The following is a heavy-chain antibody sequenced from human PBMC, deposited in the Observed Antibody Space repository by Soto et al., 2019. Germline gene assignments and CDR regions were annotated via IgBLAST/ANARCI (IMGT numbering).Heavy chain of an antibody. CDR1: GFTFSTYA. J-gene: IGHJ4*02. D-gene: IGHD3-3*01. Sequence: GVSLRLSCAASGFTFSTYALTWGRQAPGKGLEWVSTISGTGTGTYYAESVKGRFTISRDNSKNILFLHMNSLRAEDTALYYCAKAPLASYGVWNGFYPGFDFWGQGSQVTVSS. V-gene: IGHV3-23*01. CDR2: ISGTGTGT. CDR3: AKAPLASYGVWNGFYPGFDF.